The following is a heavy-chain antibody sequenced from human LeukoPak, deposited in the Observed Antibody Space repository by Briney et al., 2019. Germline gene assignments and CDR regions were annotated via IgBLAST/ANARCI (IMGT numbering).Heavy chain of an antibody. D-gene: IGHD4-23*01. Sequence: GGSLILSCAASGFTFSSYSMNWVRPAPGKGLEWVSSISSSSSYIYYADSVKGRFTISRDNAKNSLYLQMNSLRAEDTAVYYCARPTRVVTPYYFDYWGQGTLVTVSS. CDR1: GFTFSSYS. CDR3: ARPTRVVTPYYFDY. V-gene: IGHV3-21*01. CDR2: ISSSSSYI. J-gene: IGHJ4*02.